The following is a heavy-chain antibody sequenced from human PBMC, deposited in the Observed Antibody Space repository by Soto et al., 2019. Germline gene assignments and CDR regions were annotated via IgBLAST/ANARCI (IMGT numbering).Heavy chain of an antibody. CDR1: GGSFSGYY. V-gene: IGHV4-34*01. Sequence: PSETLSLTCAVYGGSFSGYYWSWIRQPPGKGLEWIGEINHSGSTNYNPSLKSRVTISVDTSKNQFSLKLSSVTAADTAVYYCASLWGRYGMDVWGQGTTVTVS. D-gene: IGHD3-16*01. CDR2: INHSGST. J-gene: IGHJ6*02. CDR3: ASLWGRYGMDV.